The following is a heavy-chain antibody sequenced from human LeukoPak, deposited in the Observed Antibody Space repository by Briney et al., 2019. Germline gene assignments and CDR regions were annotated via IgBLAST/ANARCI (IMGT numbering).Heavy chain of an antibody. V-gene: IGHV3-23*01. CDR3: AKRGEGYYLDY. CDR2: ISGSGGST. Sequence: GGTLRLSCSASGFTFSTYAMNWVRQAPGKGLEWVSAISGSGGSTYYADSVKGRLTISRDNSKNTLYLQMNSLRAEDTAVYYCAKRGEGYYLDYWGQGTLVTVSS. D-gene: IGHD2-21*01. J-gene: IGHJ4*02. CDR1: GFTFSTYA.